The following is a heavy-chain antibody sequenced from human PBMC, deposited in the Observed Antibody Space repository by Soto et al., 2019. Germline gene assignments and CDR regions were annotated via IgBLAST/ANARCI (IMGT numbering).Heavy chain of an antibody. V-gene: IGHV3-48*03. CDR1: GFTFSSYE. D-gene: IGHD4-17*01. J-gene: IGHJ2*01. CDR3: ARQEYGGHWYFDL. Sequence: PGGSLRLSCAASGFTFSSYEMNWVRQAPGKGLEWVSYISSSSTTIYYADSVKGRFTISRDNAKNSLYLQMNSLRAEDTAVYYCARQEYGGHWYFDLWGRGTLVTVSS. CDR2: ISSSSTTI.